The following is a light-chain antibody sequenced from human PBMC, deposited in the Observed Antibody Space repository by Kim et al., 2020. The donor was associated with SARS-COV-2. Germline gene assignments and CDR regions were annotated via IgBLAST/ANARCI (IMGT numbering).Light chain of an antibody. CDR1: KLGDKY. CDR3: EAWDSSTGV. V-gene: IGLV3-1*01. J-gene: IGLJ1*01. Sequence: SEAPGKTASITCSGDKLGDKYACWYQQKPGQSPVLVIYHDSKRPSGIPERFSGSNSGNTATLTISGTQAMDEADYYCEAWDSSTGVFGTGTKVTVL. CDR2: HDS.